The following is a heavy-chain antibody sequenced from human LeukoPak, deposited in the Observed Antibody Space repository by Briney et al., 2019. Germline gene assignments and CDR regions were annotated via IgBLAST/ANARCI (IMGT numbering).Heavy chain of an antibody. J-gene: IGHJ4*02. V-gene: IGHV1-69*13. CDR3: ARAGIAAAGTLDY. CDR1: GYTFTSYG. CDR2: IIPIFGTA. Sequence: ASVKASCKASGYTFTSYGISWVRQAPGQGLEWMGGIIPIFGTANYAQKFQGRVTITADESTSTTYMELSSLRSEDTAVYYCARAGIAAAGTLDYWGQGTLVTVSS. D-gene: IGHD6-13*01.